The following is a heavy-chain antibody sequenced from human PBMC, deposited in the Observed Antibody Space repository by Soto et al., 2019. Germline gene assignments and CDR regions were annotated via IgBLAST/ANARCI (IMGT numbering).Heavy chain of an antibody. CDR1: GFTFTRYS. V-gene: IGHV3-21*06. CDR3: ARESEDLTSNFDY. J-gene: IGHJ4*02. CDR2: ISSTTNYI. Sequence: LRLSCAAAGFTFTRYSMNWVRQAPGKGLEWVSSISSTTNYIYYGDSMKGRFTISRDNAKNSLYLEMNSLRAEDTAVYYCARESEDLTSNFDYWGQGTLVTVSS.